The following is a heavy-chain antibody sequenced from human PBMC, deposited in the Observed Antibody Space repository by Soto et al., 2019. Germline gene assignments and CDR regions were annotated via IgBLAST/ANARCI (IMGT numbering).Heavy chain of an antibody. Sequence: PSETLSLTCAVYGGSFSGYYWSWIRQPPGKGLEWIGEINHSGSTNYNPSLKSRVTISVDTSKNQFSLKLSSVTAADTAVYYCARCPAYLGELSYAFDYWGQGTLVTVSS. CDR1: GGSFSGYY. D-gene: IGHD3-16*02. CDR3: ARCPAYLGELSYAFDY. J-gene: IGHJ4*02. CDR2: INHSGST. V-gene: IGHV4-34*01.